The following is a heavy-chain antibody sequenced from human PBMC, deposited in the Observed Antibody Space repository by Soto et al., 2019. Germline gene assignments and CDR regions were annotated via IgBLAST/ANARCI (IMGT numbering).Heavy chain of an antibody. J-gene: IGHJ6*03. CDR1: GFTFSNYA. CDR2: ISYDGSNK. Sequence: PGGSLRLSCAASGFTFSNYAMSWVRQAPGKGLEWVAVISYDGSNKYYADSVKGRFTISRDNSKNTLYLQMNSLRAEDTAVYYCAKSGSRIPRYYYYMDVWGKGTTVTVSS. CDR3: AKSGSRIPRYYYYMDV. V-gene: IGHV3-30*18. D-gene: IGHD5-12*01.